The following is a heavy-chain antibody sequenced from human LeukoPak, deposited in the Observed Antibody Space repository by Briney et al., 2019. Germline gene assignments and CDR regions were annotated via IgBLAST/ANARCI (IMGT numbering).Heavy chain of an antibody. CDR1: GFTFSSYA. CDR2: LSGSGGST. V-gene: IGHV3-23*01. D-gene: IGHD2-2*01. J-gene: IGHJ5*02. Sequence: GGSLRLSCAASGFTFSSYAMSWVRQAPGKGLEWVSALSGSGGSTYYADSVKGRFTTSRDNSKNTLYLQMNSLRAEDTAVYYCAKEVVVVPAAISPNWFDPWGQGTLVTVSS. CDR3: AKEVVVVPAAISPNWFDP.